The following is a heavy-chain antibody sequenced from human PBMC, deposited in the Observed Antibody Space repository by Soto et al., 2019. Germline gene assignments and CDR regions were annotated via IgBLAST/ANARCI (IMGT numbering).Heavy chain of an antibody. D-gene: IGHD6-19*01. J-gene: IGHJ4*02. V-gene: IGHV3-33*01. CDR3: ARAPKAVDSLDY. Sequence: GGSLRLSCAASGFTFSNYGIHWVRQAPGKGLEWVAVIWYDGSNKYYADSVKGRFTISRDNSKNTLYLQMNSLRVEDTAMYYCARAPKAVDSLDYWGLGTLVTVSS. CDR2: IWYDGSNK. CDR1: GFTFSNYG.